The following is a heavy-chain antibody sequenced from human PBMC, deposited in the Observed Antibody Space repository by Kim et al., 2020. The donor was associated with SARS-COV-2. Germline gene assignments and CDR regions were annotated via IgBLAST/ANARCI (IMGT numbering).Heavy chain of an antibody. CDR3: GRSSSSWYWFDP. Sequence: SETLSLTCTVSGYSISSGYYWGWIRQPPGKGLEWIGTIYHSGSTYYNPSLKSRVTISVDTSKNQFSLKLSSVTAADTAVYYCGRSSSSWYWFDPWGQGT. V-gene: IGHV4-38-2*02. D-gene: IGHD6-13*01. CDR2: IYHSGST. CDR1: GYSISSGYY. J-gene: IGHJ5*02.